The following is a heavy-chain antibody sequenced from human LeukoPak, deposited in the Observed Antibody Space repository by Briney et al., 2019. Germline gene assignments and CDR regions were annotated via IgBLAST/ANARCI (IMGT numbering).Heavy chain of an antibody. J-gene: IGHJ4*02. CDR3: ARDLRWPFDY. V-gene: IGHV3-21*01. CDR1: GFTLSDYS. CDR2: ISRSSSDI. D-gene: IGHD4-23*01. Sequence: GGSLRLSCAASGFTLSDYSMSWVRQAPGKGLEWVSSISRSSSDIFYADSVKGRFTISRDNANNSLYLQMNSLRAEDTAVYYCARDLRWPFDYWGQGTLVTVSS.